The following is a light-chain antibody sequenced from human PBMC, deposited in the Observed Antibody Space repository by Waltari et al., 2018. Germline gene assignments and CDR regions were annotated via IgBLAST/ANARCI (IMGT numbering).Light chain of an antibody. CDR3: QMYVRLSAT. CDR1: QSVGRS. CDR2: DAF. Sequence: EIVLTQSPGTLSLSPGERVTLSCRASQSVGRSLAWYQQKPGQAPRLLIYDAFTRATGIADRFSGSGSGTDFSLTISRLDPEDFAVYYCQMYVRLSATFGQGTKVEIK. V-gene: IGKV3-20*01. J-gene: IGKJ1*01.